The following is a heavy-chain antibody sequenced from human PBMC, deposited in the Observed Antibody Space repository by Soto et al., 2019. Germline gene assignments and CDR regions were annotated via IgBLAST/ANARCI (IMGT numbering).Heavy chain of an antibody. CDR2: IYYSGST. D-gene: IGHD3-16*01. Sequence: PSETLSLTCTVSGGSISSYYWSWIRQPPGKGLEWIGYIYYSGSTNYNPSLKSRVTISVDTSKNQFSLKLSSVTAADTAVYYCAGCTYYDYIWGSFTPAYYFDYWGQRTLVTVSS. V-gene: IGHV4-59*08. CDR1: GGSISSYY. CDR3: AGCTYYDYIWGSFTPAYYFDY. J-gene: IGHJ4*02.